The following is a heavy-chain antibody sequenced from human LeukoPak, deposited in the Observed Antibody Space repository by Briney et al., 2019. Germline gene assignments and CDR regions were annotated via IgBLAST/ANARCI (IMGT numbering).Heavy chain of an antibody. J-gene: IGHJ6*03. Sequence: GALRLSCAASGSNFRRYSLNWVRQAPGKGLEVVSFLSSSSSYIYYADSVKGRFTISRDNAKNSLYLQMNSLRAEDTAVYYCAREGDLMIVTMVYYYMDVWGKGTTVTVSS. CDR2: LSSSSSYI. CDR3: AREGDLMIVTMVYYYMDV. D-gene: IGHD3-22*01. V-gene: IGHV3-21*01. CDR1: GSNFRRYS.